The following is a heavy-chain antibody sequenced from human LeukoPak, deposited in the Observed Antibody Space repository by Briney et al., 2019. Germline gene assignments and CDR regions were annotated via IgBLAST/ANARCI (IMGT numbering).Heavy chain of an antibody. CDR1: GFTFSSYA. CDR2: ISYDGSNK. D-gene: IGHD4-23*01. V-gene: IGHV3-30*04. J-gene: IGHJ4*02. CDR3: ARAVSTTVAPQDY. Sequence: GRSLRLSCVASGFTFSSYAMHWVRQAPGKGLEGVAVISYDGSNKYYADSVKGRFTISRDNSKNTLYLQMNSLRAEDTAVYYCARAVSTTVAPQDYWGQGTLVTVSS.